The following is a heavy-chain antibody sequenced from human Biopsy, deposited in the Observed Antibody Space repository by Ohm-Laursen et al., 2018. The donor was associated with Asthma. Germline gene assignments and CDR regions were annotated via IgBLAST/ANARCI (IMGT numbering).Heavy chain of an antibody. CDR3: ARRGITGTTLDY. D-gene: IGHD1-7*01. J-gene: IGHJ4*02. V-gene: IGHV1-46*01. Sequence: SVKVSCKASGYTFTSYYMHWVRQAPGQGREWMGIINPSGGSTSYAQKFQGRVTMTRDTSTSTVYMELSSLRSEDTAVYYCARRGITGTTLDYWGQGTLVTVSS. CDR1: GYTFTSYY. CDR2: INPSGGST.